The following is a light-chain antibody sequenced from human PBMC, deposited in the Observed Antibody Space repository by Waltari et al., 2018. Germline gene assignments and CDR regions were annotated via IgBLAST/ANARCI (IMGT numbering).Light chain of an antibody. J-gene: IGKJ3*01. Sequence: DIVLTQSPGTLSLSPGERATLSCRASRSVSSSYLAWYQQTPGQAPSLLFYGASSRATGIPDRFSGSGSGTDFTLTISRLEVEDVAVYYCQQYGSSVPFTFGPGTKVDIK. CDR1: RSVSSSY. CDR3: QQYGSSVPFT. V-gene: IGKV3-20*01. CDR2: GAS.